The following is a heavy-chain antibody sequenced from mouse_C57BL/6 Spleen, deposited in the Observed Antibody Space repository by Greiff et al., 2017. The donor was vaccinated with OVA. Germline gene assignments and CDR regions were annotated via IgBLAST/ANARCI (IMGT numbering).Heavy chain of an antibody. D-gene: IGHD4-1*01. CDR3: ARQLTGTRVYYAMDY. CDR1: GFSLTSYG. V-gene: IGHV2-6-1*01. J-gene: IGHJ4*01. CDR2: IWSDGST. Sequence: QVQLQQSGPGLVAPSQSLSITCTVSGFSLTSYGVHWVRQPPGKGLEWLVVIWSDGSTTYNSALKSRLSISKDNSKSQVFLKMNSLQTDDTAMYYCARQLTGTRVYYAMDYWGQGTSVTVSA.